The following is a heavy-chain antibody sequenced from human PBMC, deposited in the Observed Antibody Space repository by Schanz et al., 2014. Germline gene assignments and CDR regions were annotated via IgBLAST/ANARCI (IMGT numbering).Heavy chain of an antibody. CDR3: VRDLLPRLHDSPRRRAYDL. CDR1: TFTFSSDW. Sequence: PGGSLRLSCAASTFTFSSDWMSWVRQAPGKGLEWVANIKEDGSVKDYVDSVKGRFTISRDNAKNSLFLEVNSLRSDDSYVYGCVRDLLPRLHDSPRRRAYDL. J-gene: IGHJ2*01. CDR2: IKEDGSVK. D-gene: IGHD2-21*02. V-gene: IGHV3-7*04.